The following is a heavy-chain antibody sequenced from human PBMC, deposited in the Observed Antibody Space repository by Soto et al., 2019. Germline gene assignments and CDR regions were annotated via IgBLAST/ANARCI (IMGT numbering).Heavy chain of an antibody. CDR1: GYTFINFD. Sequence: ASVKVSFKASGYTFINFDISWLRQAAGQGLEWLGWMNPGSGKTGYASKFQGRVAMTRDASTGTSHLELSSLTSDDTAVYYCARMASAGTLNWFDPWGQGTLVTVSS. J-gene: IGHJ5*02. CDR2: MNPGSGKT. D-gene: IGHD6-13*01. V-gene: IGHV1-8*02. CDR3: ARMASAGTLNWFDP.